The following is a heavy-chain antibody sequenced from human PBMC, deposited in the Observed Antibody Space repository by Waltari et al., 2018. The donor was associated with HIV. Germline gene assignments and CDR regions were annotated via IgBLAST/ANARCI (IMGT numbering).Heavy chain of an antibody. D-gene: IGHD5-12*01. J-gene: IGHJ4*02. CDR1: GYSSRSGFY. CDR3: ARARGHSYGSDEGFDY. CDR2: SHHGGYS. Sequence: QLLLQESGPGLVTPSETLSLICAVSGYSSRSGFYWGWIRQPPGKGLEWIGSSHHGGYSYYNPSLQSRVTISVDTSKNQVSLKLRSVTAADTAAYYCARARGHSYGSDEGFDYWGQGTLVTVSS. V-gene: IGHV4-38-2*01.